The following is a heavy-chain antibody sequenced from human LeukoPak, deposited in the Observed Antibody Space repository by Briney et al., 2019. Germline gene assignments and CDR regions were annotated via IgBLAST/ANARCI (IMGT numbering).Heavy chain of an antibody. V-gene: IGHV4-59*01. CDR1: GGSISSYY. J-gene: IGHJ4*02. Sequence: SETLSLTXTVSGGSISSYYWSWIRQPPGKGLEWIGYIYYSGSTNYNPSLKSRVTISVDTSKNQFSLKLSSVTAADTAVYYCARAQGYSSSTSCYDAFDYWGQGTLVTVSS. D-gene: IGHD2-2*01. CDR2: IYYSGST. CDR3: ARAQGYSSSTSCYDAFDY.